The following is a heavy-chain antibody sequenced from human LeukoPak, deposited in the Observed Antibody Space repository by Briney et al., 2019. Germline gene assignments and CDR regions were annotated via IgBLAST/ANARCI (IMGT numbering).Heavy chain of an antibody. V-gene: IGHV1-2*04. CDR1: GYSFSGFF. D-gene: IGHD4-17*01. CDR2: INPNSGGT. Sequence: ASVKVSCKASGYSFSGFFIHWVRQAPGQGLEWMGWINPNSGGTNYAQKFQGWVTMTRDTSISTAYMELSRLRSDDTAVYYCASSRGDYEAFDIWGQGTMVTVSS. CDR3: ASSRGDYEAFDI. J-gene: IGHJ3*02.